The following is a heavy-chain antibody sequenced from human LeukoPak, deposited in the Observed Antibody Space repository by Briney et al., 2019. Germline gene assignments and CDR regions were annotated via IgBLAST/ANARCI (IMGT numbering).Heavy chain of an antibody. J-gene: IGHJ6*03. CDR2: IYIDGTT. D-gene: IGHD1-26*01. V-gene: IGHV3-23*03. CDR1: RFTFSSYA. Sequence: GGSLRLSCAASRFTFSSYAMSWVRQAPGKGLDWVSVIYIDGTTHYADSVKGRCTISRDTSTNTVYLQLNSLRAEDTATYYCAGYGGSYPYYLDVWGKGTTVTLSS. CDR3: AGYGGSYPYYLDV.